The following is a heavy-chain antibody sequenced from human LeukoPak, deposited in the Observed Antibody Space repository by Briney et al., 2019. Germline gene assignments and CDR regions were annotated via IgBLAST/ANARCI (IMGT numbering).Heavy chain of an antibody. D-gene: IGHD3-3*01. CDR3: ARVEGVGYDFWSGYYTGWFDP. CDR2: IYTSGST. J-gene: IGHJ5*02. Sequence: SETLSLTCTVSGGSISSYYWSWIRQPAGKGLEWIGRIYTSGSTNCNPSLKSRVTMSVDTSKNQFSLKLSSVTAADTAVYYCARVEGVGYDFWSGYYTGWFDPWGQGTLVTVSS. CDR1: GGSISSYY. V-gene: IGHV4-4*07.